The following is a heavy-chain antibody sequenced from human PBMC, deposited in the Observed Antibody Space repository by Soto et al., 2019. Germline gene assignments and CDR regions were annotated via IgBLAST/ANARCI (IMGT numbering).Heavy chain of an antibody. D-gene: IGHD3-10*01. J-gene: IGHJ6*02. V-gene: IGHV3-7*02. CDR1: EFTVSTYW. Sequence: PGGSLRLSCAASEFTVSTYWMTWVRQAPGKGLEWVANIGEDGSEKYYVDSVKGRFTVSRDNSKTTLYLQMNSLRAEDTAVYYCARGDHMDVWGQGTTVTVSS. CDR3: ARGDHMDV. CDR2: IGEDGSEK.